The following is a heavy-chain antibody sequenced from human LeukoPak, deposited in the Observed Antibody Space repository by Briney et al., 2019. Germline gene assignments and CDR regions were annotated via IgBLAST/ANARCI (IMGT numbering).Heavy chain of an antibody. V-gene: IGHV4-59*05. CDR1: GDSISSYY. D-gene: IGHD3-22*01. CDR2: IYYSGST. J-gene: IGHJ4*02. CDR3: ARRPRYYYDSSGYFDY. Sequence: SETLSLTCTVSGDSISSYYWSWIRQPPGKGLEWIGSIYYSGSTYYNPSLKSRVTISVDTSKNQFSLKLSSVTAADTAVYYCARRPRYYYDSSGYFDYWGQGTLVTVSS.